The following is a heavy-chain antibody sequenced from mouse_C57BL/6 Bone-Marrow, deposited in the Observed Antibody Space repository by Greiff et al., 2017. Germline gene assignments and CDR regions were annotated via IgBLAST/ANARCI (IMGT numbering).Heavy chain of an antibody. CDR3: ARTYYAMDY. J-gene: IGHJ4*01. V-gene: IGHV5-9*01. CDR1: GFTFSSYT. Sequence: EVKLMESGGGLVKPGGSLKLSCAASGFTFSSYTMSWVRQTPEKRLEWVATISGGGGNTYYPDRVKGRFTISRDNAKNTLYLQMSSLRSEDTALYYCARTYYAMDYWGQGTSVTVSS. CDR2: ISGGGGNT.